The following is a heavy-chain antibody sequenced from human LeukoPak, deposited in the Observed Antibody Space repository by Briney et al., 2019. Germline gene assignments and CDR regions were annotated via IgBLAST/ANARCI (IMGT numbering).Heavy chain of an antibody. J-gene: IGHJ4*02. D-gene: IGHD1-26*01. V-gene: IGHV4-59*01. CDR1: GGSIGSYY. CDR3: ARFSSGSYYSFDY. CDR2: IYYSGST. Sequence: PSETLSLTCTVSGGSIGSYYWSWIRQPPGRGLEWIGYIYYSGSTNYNPSLKSRVTISVDTSKNQFSLKLSSVTAADTAVYYCARFSSGSYYSFDYWGQGTLVTVSS.